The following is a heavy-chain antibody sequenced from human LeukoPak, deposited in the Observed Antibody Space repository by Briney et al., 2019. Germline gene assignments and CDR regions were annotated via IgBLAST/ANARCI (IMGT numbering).Heavy chain of an antibody. D-gene: IGHD3-22*01. Sequence: GGSLRLSCSASGFTFTNYGMSWVRQAPGKGLEWVSGLSGSGDGQFYADSVEGRFTISRDISKNMWYLQMDSLRAEDTALYYCAIMHPYYDGSGYWVQWGQGTLVTVSS. CDR2: LSGSGDGQ. CDR1: GFTFTNYG. CDR3: AIMHPYYDGSGYWVQ. J-gene: IGHJ4*02. V-gene: IGHV3-23*01.